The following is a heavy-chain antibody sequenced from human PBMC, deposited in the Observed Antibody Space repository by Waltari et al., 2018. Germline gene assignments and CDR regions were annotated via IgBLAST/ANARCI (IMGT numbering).Heavy chain of an antibody. CDR3: ARHFPQWLVRKYYFDY. Sequence: QLQLQESGPGLVKPSETLSLTCTVSGGSISSSSYYWGWIRQPPGKGLEGIGSIYYSGSNYYNPSHKSRGTIAVDTSKNQFSLKLSSVTAADTAVYYWARHFPQWLVRKYYFDYWGQGTLVTVSS. J-gene: IGHJ4*02. CDR2: IYYSGSN. V-gene: IGHV4-39*01. CDR1: GGSISSSSYY. D-gene: IGHD6-19*01.